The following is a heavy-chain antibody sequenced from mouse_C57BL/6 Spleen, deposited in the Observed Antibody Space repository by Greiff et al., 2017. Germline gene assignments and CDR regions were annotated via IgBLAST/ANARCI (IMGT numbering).Heavy chain of an antibody. CDR2: IYPGDGDT. J-gene: IGHJ2*01. CDR3: ARSGYYGSSYDFDD. CDR1: GYAFSSSW. D-gene: IGHD1-1*01. V-gene: IGHV1-82*01. Sequence: QVQLQQSGPELVKPGASVKISCKASGYAFSSSWMNWVKQRPGKGLEWIGRIYPGDGDTNYNGKFKGKATLTADKSSSTAYMQLSSLTSEDSAVYFCARSGYYGSSYDFDDWGQGTTLTVSS.